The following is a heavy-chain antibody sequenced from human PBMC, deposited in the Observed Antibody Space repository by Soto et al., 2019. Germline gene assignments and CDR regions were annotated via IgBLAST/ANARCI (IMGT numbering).Heavy chain of an antibody. V-gene: IGHV3-33*01. CDR3: TRDPYGGSRYYFDS. CDR1: GFTFTNYG. D-gene: IGHD1-26*01. CDR2: IWYDGSNR. Sequence: ESGGGVVQPGRSLRLSCAASGFTFTNYGMHWVRQAPGKGLEWVAVIWYDGSNRFYADSVKGRFTISKDNSQNMLYLQMHSLRPEDTAVYYCTRDPYGGSRYYFDSWGQGTLVTVSS. J-gene: IGHJ4*02.